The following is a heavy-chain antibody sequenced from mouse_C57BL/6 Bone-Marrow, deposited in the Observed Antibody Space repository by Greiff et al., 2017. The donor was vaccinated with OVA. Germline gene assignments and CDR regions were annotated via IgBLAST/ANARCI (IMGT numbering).Heavy chain of an antibody. J-gene: IGHJ1*03. Sequence: QVQLQQSGPELVKPGASVKISCKASGYAFSSSWMNWVKQRPGKGLEWIGRIYPGDGDTNYNGKFKGKATLTAEKSSSTAYMQLSSLTSEDSAVYFCASMVTTRYFDVWGTGTTVTVSS. CDR1: GYAFSSSW. V-gene: IGHV1-82*01. CDR3: ASMVTTRYFDV. CDR2: IYPGDGDT. D-gene: IGHD2-2*01.